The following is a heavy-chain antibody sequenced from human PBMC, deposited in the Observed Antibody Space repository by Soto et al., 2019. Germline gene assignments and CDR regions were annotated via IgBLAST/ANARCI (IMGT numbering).Heavy chain of an antibody. V-gene: IGHV3-23*01. CDR3: ARCVYPRSVYAILGGGSYRLDY. J-gene: IGHJ4*02. CDR2: ISGSGGST. D-gene: IGHD3-16*02. CDR1: GFTFSSYA. Sequence: GGSLRLSCAASGFTFSSYAMSWVRQAPGKGLEWVSAISGSGGSTYYADSVKGRFTISRDNSKNTLYLQMNSLRAEDTAVYYCARCVYPRSVYAILGGGSYRLDYWGQGTLVTVSS.